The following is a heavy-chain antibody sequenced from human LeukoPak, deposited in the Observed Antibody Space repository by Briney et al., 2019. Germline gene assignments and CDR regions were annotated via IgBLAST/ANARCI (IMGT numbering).Heavy chain of an antibody. J-gene: IGHJ6*03. CDR3: ARGSMVRGVTGLYYYYMDV. D-gene: IGHD3-10*01. V-gene: IGHV4-59*01. Sequence: SETLSLTCTVSGGSISSYYWSWIRQPPGKGLKWIGYIYYSGSTSYNPSLKSRVTISVDTSKNQFSLKLSSVTAADTAVYYCARGSMVRGVTGLYYYYMDVWGKGTTVTVSS. CDR1: GGSISSYY. CDR2: IYYSGST.